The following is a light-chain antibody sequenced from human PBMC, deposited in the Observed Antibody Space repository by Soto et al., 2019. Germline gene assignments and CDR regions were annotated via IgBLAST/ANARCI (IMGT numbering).Light chain of an antibody. V-gene: IGLV1-44*01. J-gene: IGLJ3*02. CDR1: RSNIGSNT. Sequence: QSVLTQPPSASGTPGQRVTISCSGRRSNIGSNTVNWYQQLPGTAPKLVIYNNNLRPSGVPDRFSGSKSGTSASLAISGLQSEDEADYHCEAWDDSLSSVVFGGGTKLTVL. CDR2: NNN. CDR3: EAWDDSLSSVV.